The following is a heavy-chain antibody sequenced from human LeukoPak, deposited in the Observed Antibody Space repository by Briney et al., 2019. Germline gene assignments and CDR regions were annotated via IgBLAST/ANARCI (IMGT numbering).Heavy chain of an antibody. CDR3: AKYATDYDFWSGYYPVTDY. CDR2: IKQDGSQK. V-gene: IGHV3-7*03. D-gene: IGHD3-3*01. Sequence: PGGSLRLSCVASGFTFTNYWMNWVRQAPGKGLEWVASIKQDGSQKSYVDSVKGRFTISRDNAKNTLYLQMNSLRAEDTAVYYCAKYATDYDFWSGYYPVTDYWGQGTLVTVSS. CDR1: GFTFTNYW. J-gene: IGHJ4*02.